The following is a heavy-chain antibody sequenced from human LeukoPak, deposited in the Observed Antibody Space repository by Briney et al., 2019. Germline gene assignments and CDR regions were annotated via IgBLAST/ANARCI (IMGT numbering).Heavy chain of an antibody. V-gene: IGHV4-39*01. D-gene: IGHD3-3*01. CDR3: ARLALSAGFLPEYYYYYYMDV. Sequence: SETLSLTCTVSGGSISSYYWGWIRQPPGKGLEWIGSIYYSGSTYYNPSLKSRVTISVDTSKNQFSLKLSSVTAADTAVYYCARLALSAGFLPEYYYYYYMDVWGKGTTVTVSS. CDR2: IYYSGST. CDR1: GGSISSYY. J-gene: IGHJ6*03.